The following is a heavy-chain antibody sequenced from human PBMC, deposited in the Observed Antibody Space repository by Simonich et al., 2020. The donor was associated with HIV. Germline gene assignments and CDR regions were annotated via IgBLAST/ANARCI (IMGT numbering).Heavy chain of an antibody. Sequence: QVQLQQWGAGLLKPSETLSLTCAVYGGSLRGYYWIWIRQPPGKGMEWIGEINHSWNTNYKSSLNSRATISVDKSKNQFSLKLSSVTAADTAIYYCARRDRELILYFDYWGQGNLVTVSS. V-gene: IGHV4-34*01. CDR3: ARRDRELILYFDY. CDR1: GGSLRGYY. D-gene: IGHD3-3*01. J-gene: IGHJ4*02. CDR2: INHSWNT.